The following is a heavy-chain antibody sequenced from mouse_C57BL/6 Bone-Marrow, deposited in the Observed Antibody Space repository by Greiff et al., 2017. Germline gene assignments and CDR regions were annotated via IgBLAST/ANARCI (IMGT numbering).Heavy chain of an antibody. V-gene: IGHV1-50*01. J-gene: IGHJ2*01. CDR3: ASDGYYDY. Sequence: VQLKQPGAELVKPGASVKLSCKASGYTFTSYWMQWVKQRPGQGLEWIGEIDPSDSYTNYNQKFKGKATLTVDTSSSTAYMQLSSLTSEDSAVYYCASDGYYDYWGQGTTLTVSS. CDR1: GYTFTSYW. D-gene: IGHD2-3*01. CDR2: IDPSDSYT.